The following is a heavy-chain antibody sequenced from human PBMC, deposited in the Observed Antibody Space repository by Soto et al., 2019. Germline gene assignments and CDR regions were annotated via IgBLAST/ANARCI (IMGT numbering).Heavy chain of an antibody. J-gene: IGHJ5*02. CDR2: IWYDGSNK. D-gene: IGHD3-10*01. V-gene: IGHV3-33*01. Sequence: GGSLRLSCAASGFTFSSYGMHWVRQAPGKGLEWVAVIWYDGSNKYYADSVKGRFTISRDNSKNTLYLQMNSLRAEDTAVYYCARDQGLWFGENWFDPWGQGTLVTVSS. CDR1: GFTFSSYG. CDR3: ARDQGLWFGENWFDP.